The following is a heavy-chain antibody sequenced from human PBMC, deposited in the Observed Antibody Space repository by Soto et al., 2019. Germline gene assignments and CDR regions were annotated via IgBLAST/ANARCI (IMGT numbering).Heavy chain of an antibody. CDR2: IKQDGIEK. CDR3: HVGLVLVVPPFDY. J-gene: IGHJ4*02. D-gene: IGHD2-8*01. CDR1: GFTFSSYG. Sequence: GGSLRRSCAACGFTFSSYGISWVRQAPWKGLEWVANIKQDGIEKYYVDSVKGRFTISRDNAKKSLYLQMNSLRAEDTAVYYCHVGLVLVVPPFDYWGQRTLFAFSS. V-gene: IGHV3-7*01.